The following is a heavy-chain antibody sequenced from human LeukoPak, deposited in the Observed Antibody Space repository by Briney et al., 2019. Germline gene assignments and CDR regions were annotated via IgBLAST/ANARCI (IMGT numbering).Heavy chain of an antibody. CDR2: IYTSGST. V-gene: IGHV4-61*02. CDR3: ARSHAEPTVTNFDY. D-gene: IGHD4-17*01. Sequence: SQTLSLTCTVSGGSISSGSYYWSWIRQPAGKGLEWIGRIYTSGSTNYNPSLKSRVTISVDTSKNQFSLKLSSVTAADTAVYYCARSHAEPTVTNFDYWGQGTLVTVSS. CDR1: GGSISSGSYY. J-gene: IGHJ4*02.